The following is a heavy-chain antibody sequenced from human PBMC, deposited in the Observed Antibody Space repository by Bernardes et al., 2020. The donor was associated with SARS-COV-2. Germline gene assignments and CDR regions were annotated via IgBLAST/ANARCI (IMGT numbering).Heavy chain of an antibody. Sequence: GGSLRLSCAVSGLTLSSHWMHWVRQAPGKGLVWVSRINSDWSRTDYADSVKDRFTISRDNAKKTVYLQMNSLRGDATAVYYCVRAGTTKRNAMDVWGQGTTVTVSS. CDR2: INSDWSRT. CDR1: GLTLSSHW. CDR3: VRAGTTKRNAMDV. V-gene: IGHV3-74*01. D-gene: IGHD2-8*01. J-gene: IGHJ6*02.